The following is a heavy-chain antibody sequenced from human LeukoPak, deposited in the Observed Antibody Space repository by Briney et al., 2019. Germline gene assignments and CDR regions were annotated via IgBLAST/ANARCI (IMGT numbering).Heavy chain of an antibody. CDR2: INAGNGNT. Sequence: GASVKVSCKASGYTFTSYAMHWVRQAPGQRLEWMGWINAGNGNTKYSQKFQGRVTITRDTSASTAYMELSSLRSEDTAVYYCAMYDVAADTGFDYWGQGTLVTVSS. CDR1: GYTFTSYA. D-gene: IGHD6-13*01. V-gene: IGHV1-3*01. CDR3: AMYDVAADTGFDY. J-gene: IGHJ4*02.